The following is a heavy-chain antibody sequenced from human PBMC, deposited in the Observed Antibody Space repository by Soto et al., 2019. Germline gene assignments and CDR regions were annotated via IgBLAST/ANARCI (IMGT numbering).Heavy chain of an antibody. CDR3: AKDSIAARRFEYYYYGMDV. Sequence: QVQLVESGGGVVQPGRSLRLSCAASGFTFSSYGMHWVRQAPGKGLEWVAVISYDGSNKYYADSVKGRFTISRDNSKNTLYLQMNSLRAEDTAVYYCAKDSIAARRFEYYYYGMDVWAKGPRSPSP. CDR1: GFTFSSYG. D-gene: IGHD6-6*01. J-gene: IGHJ6*02. CDR2: ISYDGSNK. V-gene: IGHV3-30*18.